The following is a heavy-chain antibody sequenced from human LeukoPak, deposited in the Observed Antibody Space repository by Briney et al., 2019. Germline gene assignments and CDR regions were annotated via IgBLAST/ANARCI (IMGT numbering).Heavy chain of an antibody. CDR3: TTTIYGDYPDAFDI. CDR2: IRSKANSYAT. V-gene: IGHV3-73*01. J-gene: IGHJ3*02. D-gene: IGHD4-17*01. Sequence: GGSLRLSCAASGFTFSGSAMHWVRQAPGKGLEWVGRIRSKANSYATAYAASVKGRFTISRDDSKNTAYLQMNSLKTEDTAVYYCTTTIYGDYPDAFDIWGQGTMVTVSS. CDR1: GFTFSGSA.